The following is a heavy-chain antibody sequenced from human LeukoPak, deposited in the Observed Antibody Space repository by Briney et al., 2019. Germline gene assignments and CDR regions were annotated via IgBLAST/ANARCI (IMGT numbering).Heavy chain of an antibody. Sequence: AGGSLGSSCAAPGFTFSSYSMNWGRQAPGKGRGWVSSISTLSTYIYYADSVKGRFTISRDNAKNSLYLQMNSLRAEDTAVYFCARGPPQIVASRGGGYDYWGQGTLVTVSS. D-gene: IGHD5-12*01. V-gene: IGHV3-21*01. CDR1: GFTFSSYS. CDR2: ISTLSTYI. CDR3: ARGPPQIVASRGGGYDY. J-gene: IGHJ4*02.